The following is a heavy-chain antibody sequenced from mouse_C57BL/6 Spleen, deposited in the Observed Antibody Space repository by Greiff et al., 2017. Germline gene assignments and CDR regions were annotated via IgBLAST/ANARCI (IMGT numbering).Heavy chain of an antibody. CDR2: IYPGDGDT. V-gene: IGHV1-82*01. CDR1: GYAFSSSW. J-gene: IGHJ2*01. CDR3: AREGAFFDY. Sequence: VQRVESGPVLVKPGASVKISCKASGYAFSSSWMNWVKQRPGKGLEWIGRIYPGDGDTNYNGKFKGKATLTADKSSSTASMQRSSLTSEDAAVYFCAREGAFFDYWGQGTPLTVSS.